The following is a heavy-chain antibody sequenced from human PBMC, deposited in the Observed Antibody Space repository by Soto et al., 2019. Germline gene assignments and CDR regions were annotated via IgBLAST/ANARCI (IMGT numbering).Heavy chain of an antibody. Sequence: QVQLVQSGAEVKKPGASVKVSCKASGYTFTSYGISWVRQAPGQGPERMGRISTYNGNTNYVQKLQGRVNMTTDTSTNTAYMELRSLRYDDTAVYYCARDPGYSTTWHQAFDIWGQGTMVTVSS. V-gene: IGHV1-18*01. CDR2: ISTYNGNT. J-gene: IGHJ3*02. CDR1: GYTFTSYG. D-gene: IGHD6-13*01. CDR3: ARDPGYSTTWHQAFDI.